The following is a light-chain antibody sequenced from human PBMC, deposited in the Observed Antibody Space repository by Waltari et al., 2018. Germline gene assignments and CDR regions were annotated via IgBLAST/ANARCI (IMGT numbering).Light chain of an antibody. CDR3: QSYDSRLGWV. CDR2: DNT. CDR1: ISNIGAGYD. V-gene: IGLV1-40*01. J-gene: IGLJ3*02. Sequence: QSVLPQPPSVSEAPGQRVTISCTVGISNIGAGYDVHWYQQFPGAAPRLLTNDNTNRPSGVPDRFSGSKSGASASLAITGLQAEDEADYYCQSYDSRLGWVFGGGTKLTVL.